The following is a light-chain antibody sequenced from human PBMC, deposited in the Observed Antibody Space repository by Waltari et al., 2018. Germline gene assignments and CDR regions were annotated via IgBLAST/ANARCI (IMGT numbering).Light chain of an antibody. CDR2: AAS. CDR3: QQYDNWPPLT. CDR1: QSINSN. J-gene: IGKJ4*01. V-gene: IGKV3-15*01. Sequence: EIVMTQSPATLSASPGERATLSCRASQSINSNLAWYQHKPGQAPRLLIYAASTRATGIPARFSGSGSGTEFTLTISSLQSEDFAVYYCQQYDNWPPLTFGGGTKVDIK.